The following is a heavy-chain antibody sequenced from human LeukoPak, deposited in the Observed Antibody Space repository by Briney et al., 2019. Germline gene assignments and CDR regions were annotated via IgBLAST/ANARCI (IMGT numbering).Heavy chain of an antibody. CDR3: ARDSLHYYDSSGN. Sequence: ASVKVSCKASGYTFTSYDINWVRQATGQGLEWMGRINPNSGGTNYAQKFQGRVTMTRDTSISTAYMELSRLRSDDTAVYYCARDSLHYYDSSGNWGQGTLVTVSS. D-gene: IGHD3-22*01. J-gene: IGHJ4*02. CDR1: GYTFTSYD. V-gene: IGHV1-2*06. CDR2: INPNSGGT.